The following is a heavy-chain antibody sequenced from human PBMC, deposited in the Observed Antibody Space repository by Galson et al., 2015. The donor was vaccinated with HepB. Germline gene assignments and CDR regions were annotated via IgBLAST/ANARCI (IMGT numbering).Heavy chain of an antibody. J-gene: IGHJ5*02. Sequence: SVKVSCKASGYTFSSYPITWVRQAPGQGLEWVGWISPYNRDTNYARKLQGRVTMTTDTSTNTAYMELRSLRSDDTAVYYCARGARVVVVNSTQNNWFDPWGQGTPVTVSS. CDR2: ISPYNRDT. CDR3: ARGARVVVVNSTQNNWFDP. D-gene: IGHD2-15*01. CDR1: GYTFSSYP. V-gene: IGHV1-18*01.